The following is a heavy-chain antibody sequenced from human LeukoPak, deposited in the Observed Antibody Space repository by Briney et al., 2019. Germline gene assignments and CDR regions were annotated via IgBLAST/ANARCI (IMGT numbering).Heavy chain of an antibody. CDR3: ARQGYCSGGSCYGEDWFDP. J-gene: IGHJ5*02. CDR2: MSSSGNN. CDR1: GDSLSYFY. D-gene: IGHD2-15*01. Sequence: SETLSLTCSVSGDSLSYFYWSWIRQAAGKGLEWIGRMSSSGNNDYNASLKSRVTMSVDTSKNQLSLKVISVTAADTAVYYCARQGYCSGGSCYGEDWFDPWGQGTLVTVSS. V-gene: IGHV4-4*07.